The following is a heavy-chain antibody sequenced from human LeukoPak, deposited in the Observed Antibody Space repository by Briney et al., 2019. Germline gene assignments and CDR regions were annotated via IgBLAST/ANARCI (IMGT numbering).Heavy chain of an antibody. CDR2: IYYSGST. J-gene: IGHJ6*02. D-gene: IGHD6-19*01. CDR3: ARDLEPEQWLVPYYYGMDV. Sequence: TSETLSLTCTVSGGSISSSSYYWGWIRQPPGKGLEWIGSIYYSGSTYYNLSLKSRVTISVDTSKNQFSLKLSSVTAADTAVYYCARDLEPEQWLVPYYYGMDVWGQGTTVTVSS. V-gene: IGHV4-39*07. CDR1: GGSISSSSYY.